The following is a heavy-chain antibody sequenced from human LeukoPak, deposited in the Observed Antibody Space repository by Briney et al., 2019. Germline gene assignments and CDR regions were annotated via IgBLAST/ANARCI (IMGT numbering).Heavy chain of an antibody. CDR3: GHGGYSGYDPLDY. CDR2: IKQDGSEK. V-gene: IGHV3-7*01. D-gene: IGHD5-12*01. CDR1: GFTVSSNY. J-gene: IGHJ4*02. Sequence: GGSLRLSCAASGFTVSSNYMSWVRQAPGKGLEWVANIKQDGSEKYYVDSVKGRFTISRDNAKNSLCLQMNSLRAEDTAVYYCGHGGYSGYDPLDYWGQGTLVTVSS.